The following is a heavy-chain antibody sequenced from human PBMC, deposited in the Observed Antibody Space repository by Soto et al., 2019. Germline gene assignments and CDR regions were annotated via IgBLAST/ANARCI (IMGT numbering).Heavy chain of an antibody. CDR2: IIPIFGTA. Sequence: QVQLVQSGAEVKKPGSSVKVSCKASGGTFSSYAISWVRQAPGQGLEWMGGIIPIFGTANYAQKFQGRVTMTADESTSTAYMELSSLRSEDTAVYYCARALKQLAYYYYYGMDVWGQGTTVTVSS. CDR3: ARALKQLAYYYYYGMDV. V-gene: IGHV1-69*01. CDR1: GGTFSSYA. D-gene: IGHD6-13*01. J-gene: IGHJ6*02.